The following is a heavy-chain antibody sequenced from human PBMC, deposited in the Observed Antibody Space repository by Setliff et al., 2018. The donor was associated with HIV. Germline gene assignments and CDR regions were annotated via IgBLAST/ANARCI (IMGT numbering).Heavy chain of an antibody. V-gene: IGHV3-48*04. CDR1: GFNFKTYG. CDR2: IGSSNHGI. D-gene: IGHD3-10*01. J-gene: IGHJ4*01. Sequence: GESLKISCAASGFNFKTYGMTWVRQAPGKGLDWVAHIGSSNHGIHYTASVQGRFTVSGDNANNLLSLEMNNLRVEDTAVYYCASFFGDYGYWGHGTQVTVSS. CDR3: ASFFGDYGY.